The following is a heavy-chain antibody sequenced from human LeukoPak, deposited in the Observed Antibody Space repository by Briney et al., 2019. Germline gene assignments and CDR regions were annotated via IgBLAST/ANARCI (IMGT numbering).Heavy chain of an antibody. V-gene: IGHV3-30*18. CDR2: ISYDGSNK. CDR1: GFTFSSYA. Sequence: GGSWSLPCAASGFTFSSYAMHWVRQAPGKGLEWVAVISYDGSNKYYADSVKGRFTISRDNSKNTLYLQMNSLRAEDTAVYYCAKDRLAVTNPLSGGIRFYGMDVWGQGTTVTVSS. J-gene: IGHJ6*02. CDR3: AKDRLAVTNPLSGGIRFYGMDV. D-gene: IGHD4-17*01.